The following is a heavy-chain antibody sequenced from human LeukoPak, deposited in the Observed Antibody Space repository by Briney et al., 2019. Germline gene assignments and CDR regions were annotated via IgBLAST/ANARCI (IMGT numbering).Heavy chain of an antibody. CDR3: ARSRVNYYDSSGQLDY. CDR2: IYHSGST. J-gene: IGHJ4*02. Sequence: SETLSLTCTVSGGSISSYYWSWIRQPPGKGLEWIGYIYHSGSTNYNPSLKSRVTISVDTSKNQFSLKLSSVTAADTAVYYCARSRVNYYDSSGQLDYWGQGTLVTVSS. D-gene: IGHD3-22*01. V-gene: IGHV4-59*01. CDR1: GGSISSYY.